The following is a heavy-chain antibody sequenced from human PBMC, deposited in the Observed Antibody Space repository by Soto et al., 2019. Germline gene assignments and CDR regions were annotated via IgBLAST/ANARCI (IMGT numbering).Heavy chain of an antibody. CDR2: VWYDGGNK. CDR1: GFTFSSYG. V-gene: IGHV3-33*01. CDR3: VRAAGYSGNDYVYYYGMDV. Sequence: QVQLVESGGGVVQPGRSLRLSCAASGFTFSSYGMHWVRQAPGKGLEWVALVWYDGGNKYYADSVKGRFTISRDNSKNTLYLQMNSLRDEDTAVYYCVRAAGYSGNDYVYYYGMDVCDQGTKVTVTS. D-gene: IGHD5-12*01. J-gene: IGHJ6*02.